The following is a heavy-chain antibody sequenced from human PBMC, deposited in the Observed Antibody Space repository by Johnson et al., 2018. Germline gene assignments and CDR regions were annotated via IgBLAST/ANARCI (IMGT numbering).Heavy chain of an antibody. CDR2: ISFDGSDE. J-gene: IGHJ3*02. CDR1: GFTFSSYG. V-gene: IGHV3-30*18. D-gene: IGHD2-21*01. CDR3: SKLSYDTKSGAPEEPPLYSSRTIDI. Sequence: QVQLVQSGGGVVQPGRSLRLSCVASGFTFSSYGMHWVRQAPGKGLEWVGVISFDGSDEYYAESVKGRFTVSRDNAKNTLFLQMNSLRPEDTALYFCSKLSYDTKSGAPEEPPLYSSRTIDIWGQGTMVTVSS.